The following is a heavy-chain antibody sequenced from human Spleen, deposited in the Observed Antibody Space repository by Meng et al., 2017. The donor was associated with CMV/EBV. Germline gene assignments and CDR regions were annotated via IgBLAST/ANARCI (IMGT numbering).Heavy chain of an antibody. Sequence: GESLKISCADSGFTISNYWMSWVRQAPGKGLQWVANIKQDGSETYYVDSVKGRFTISRDNAKKSLFLEMNTLRAEDTAMYYCAPGAFDFWGQGTLVTVSS. J-gene: IGHJ4*02. V-gene: IGHV3-7*01. CDR1: GFTISNYW. CDR3: APGAFDF. CDR2: IKQDGSET. D-gene: IGHD3-10*01.